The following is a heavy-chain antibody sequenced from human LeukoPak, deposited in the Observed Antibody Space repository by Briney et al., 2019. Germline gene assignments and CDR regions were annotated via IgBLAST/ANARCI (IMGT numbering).Heavy chain of an antibody. Sequence: PGGSLRLSCAASGFTFSSYAMSWLRQAPGKGLVWVSAISENGGTTYYADSVKGRSTISRDNSKNTLSLQLNSLRAEDTAVYYCAKEGPTGTTKFDYWGQGTLVTVSS. V-gene: IGHV3-23*01. CDR1: GFTFSSYA. CDR2: ISENGGTT. CDR3: AKEGPTGTTKFDY. J-gene: IGHJ4*02. D-gene: IGHD1-1*01.